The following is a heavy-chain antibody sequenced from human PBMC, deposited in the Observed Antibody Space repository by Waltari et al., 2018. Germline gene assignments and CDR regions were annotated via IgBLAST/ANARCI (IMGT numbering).Heavy chain of an antibody. V-gene: IGHV3-64D*06. Sequence: EVQLVESGGGLVQPGGSLRLSCSASGFSFSYYAMHWVRQAPGKGCEYFSPISAGGDKTYNVDSVKDRFTMSRDNSRNTLYLQMSSLRPEDTAVYFCVKDRAIGAYYFDSWGQGTLVTVSS. D-gene: IGHD3-10*01. CDR2: ISAGGDKT. CDR1: GFSFSYYA. J-gene: IGHJ4*02. CDR3: VKDRAIGAYYFDS.